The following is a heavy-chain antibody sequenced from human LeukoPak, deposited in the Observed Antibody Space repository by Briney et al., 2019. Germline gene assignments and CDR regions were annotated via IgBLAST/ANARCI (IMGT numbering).Heavy chain of an antibody. CDR3: ATYSAAGRTYYFDY. J-gene: IGHJ4*02. Sequence: ASVKVSCKASGYTFTSYGISWVRQAPGQGLEWMGWISPYNGNTNYAQKLQGRVTMTRDTSTSTAYMELRSLRSDDTAVCYCATYSAAGRTYYFDYWGQGTLVTVSS. CDR1: GYTFTSYG. D-gene: IGHD6-13*01. CDR2: ISPYNGNT. V-gene: IGHV1-18*01.